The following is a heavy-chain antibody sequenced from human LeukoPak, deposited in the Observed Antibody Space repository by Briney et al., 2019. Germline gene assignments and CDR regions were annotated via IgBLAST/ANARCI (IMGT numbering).Heavy chain of an antibody. V-gene: IGHV3-48*03. CDR1: GFTFSSYK. CDR3: AELGITMIGGV. CDR2: ISSSGSTI. J-gene: IGHJ6*04. D-gene: IGHD3-10*02. Sequence: GGSLRLSCASSGFTFSSYKMNWVRQAPGKGLEWVSYISSSGSTIYYADSVKGRFTISRDNAKNSLYLQMNSLRAEDTAVYYCAELGITMIGGVWGKGTTVTISS.